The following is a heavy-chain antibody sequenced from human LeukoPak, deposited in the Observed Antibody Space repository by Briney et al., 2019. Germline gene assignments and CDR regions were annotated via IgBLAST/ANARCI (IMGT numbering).Heavy chain of an antibody. V-gene: IGHV3-48*03. CDR1: GFTFSSYE. J-gene: IGHJ3*02. CDR2: ISSSGSTI. Sequence: GGSLRLSCVASGFTFSSYEMNWVRQAPGKGLEWVSYISSSGSTIYYADSVKGRFTISRDNAKNSLYLQMNSLRAEDTAVYYCARVQYSAYEDAFDIWGQGTMVTVSS. CDR3: ARVQYSAYEDAFDI. D-gene: IGHD5-12*01.